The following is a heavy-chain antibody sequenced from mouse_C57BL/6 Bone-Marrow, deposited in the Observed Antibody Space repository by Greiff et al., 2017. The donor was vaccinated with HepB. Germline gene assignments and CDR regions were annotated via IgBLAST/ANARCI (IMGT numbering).Heavy chain of an antibody. D-gene: IGHD4-1*01. V-gene: IGHV1-15*01. CDR2: IDPETGGT. J-gene: IGHJ4*01. CDR1: GYTFTDYE. Sequence: QVQLQQPGAELVRPGASVTLSCKASGYTFTDYEMHWVKQTPVHGLEWIGAIDPETGGTAYNQKFKGKAILTADKSSSTAYMELRSLTSEDSAVYYCTRRDNWDYAMDYWGQGTSVTVSS. CDR3: TRRDNWDYAMDY.